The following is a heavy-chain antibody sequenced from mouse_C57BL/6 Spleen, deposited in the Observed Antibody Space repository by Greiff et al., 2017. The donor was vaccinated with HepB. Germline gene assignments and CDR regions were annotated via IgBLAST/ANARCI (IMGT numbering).Heavy chain of an antibody. Sequence: QVQLQQSGAELVMPGASVKLSCKASGYTFTSYWMHWVKQRPGQGLEWIGEIDPSDSYTNYNQKFKGKSTLTVDKSSSTAYMQLSSLTSEDSAVYYCARRFLTTVVDYAMDYWGQGTSVTVSS. CDR2: IDPSDSYT. D-gene: IGHD1-1*01. CDR1: GYTFTSYW. CDR3: ARRFLTTVVDYAMDY. J-gene: IGHJ4*01. V-gene: IGHV1-69*01.